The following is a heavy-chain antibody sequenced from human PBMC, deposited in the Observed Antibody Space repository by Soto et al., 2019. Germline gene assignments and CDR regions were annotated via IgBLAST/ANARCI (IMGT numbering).Heavy chain of an antibody. Sequence: PGESLKISCKGSGYSFTSYWIGWVRQMPGKGLEWMGTIYPGDSDTRYSPSFQGQVTISADKSISTAYLQWSSLKASDTATYYCARHNTRTRSKFPYYMDVWGKGTTVTVSS. J-gene: IGHJ6*03. CDR2: IYPGDSDT. CDR3: ARHNTRTRSKFPYYMDV. CDR1: GYSFTSYW. V-gene: IGHV5-51*01. D-gene: IGHD1-26*01.